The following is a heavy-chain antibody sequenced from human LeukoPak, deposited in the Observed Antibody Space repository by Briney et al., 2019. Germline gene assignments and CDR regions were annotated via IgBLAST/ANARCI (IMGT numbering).Heavy chain of an antibody. CDR1: GGSISSYY. Sequence: SETLSLTCTVSGGSISSYYWSWIRQPPGKGLEWIGYIYYSGSTYYNPSLKSRVTISVDTSKNQFSLKLSSVTAADTAVYYCAREYSSSSGYAFDIWGQGTMVTVSS. J-gene: IGHJ3*02. CDR3: AREYSSSSGYAFDI. V-gene: IGHV4-59*12. CDR2: IYYSGST. D-gene: IGHD6-6*01.